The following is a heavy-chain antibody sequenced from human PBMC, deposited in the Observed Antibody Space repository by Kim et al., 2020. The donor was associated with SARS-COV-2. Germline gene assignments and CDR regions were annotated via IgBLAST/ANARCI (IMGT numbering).Heavy chain of an antibody. CDR1: GGTFSSYA. CDR2: IIPIFGTA. Sequence: SVKVSCKASGGTFSSYAISWVRQAPGQGLEWMGGIIPIFGTANYAQKFQGRVTITADESTSTAYMELSSLRSEDTAVYYCARDEIGRDIVVVIASHGMDVWGQGTTVTVSS. V-gene: IGHV1-69*13. D-gene: IGHD2-21*01. CDR3: ARDEIGRDIVVVIASHGMDV. J-gene: IGHJ6*02.